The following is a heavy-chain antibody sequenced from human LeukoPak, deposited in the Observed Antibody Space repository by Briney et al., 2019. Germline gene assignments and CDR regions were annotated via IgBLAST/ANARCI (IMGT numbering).Heavy chain of an antibody. CDR2: ISYGGSNK. V-gene: IGHV3-30*04. Sequence: GGSLRLSCAASGFTFSSYAMHWVRQAPGKGLEWVAVISYGGSNKYYADSVKGRFTISRDNSKNTLYLQMNSLRAEDTAVYYCARDLTMIYAFDIWGQGTMVTVSS. J-gene: IGHJ3*02. D-gene: IGHD3-22*01. CDR1: GFTFSSYA. CDR3: ARDLTMIYAFDI.